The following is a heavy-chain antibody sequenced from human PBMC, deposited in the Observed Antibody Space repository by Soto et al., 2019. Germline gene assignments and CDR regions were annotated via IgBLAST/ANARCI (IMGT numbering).Heavy chain of an antibody. V-gene: IGHV4-59*01. D-gene: IGHD4-17*01. Sequence: QVQLQESGPGLVKPSETLSLTCTVSGGSISSYYWSWIRQPPGKGLEWIGYMYYSGSPNYNPSLKSRVTISEDMSKNQFSLKLTSVTAADTAVYYCARDVYGDGYWYFDLWGRGTLVTVSS. J-gene: IGHJ2*01. CDR1: GGSISSYY. CDR3: ARDVYGDGYWYFDL. CDR2: MYYSGSP.